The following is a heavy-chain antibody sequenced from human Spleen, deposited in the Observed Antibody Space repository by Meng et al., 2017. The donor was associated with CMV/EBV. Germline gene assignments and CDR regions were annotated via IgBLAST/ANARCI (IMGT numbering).Heavy chain of an antibody. D-gene: IGHD1-26*01. CDR3: ARGVGESLGWEMGY. CDR1: GFTLNRYW. Sequence: EVRLVESGGGLVQPVGSLRLSCAGSGFTLNRYWMHWVRQVPGKGLVWVSRINEDGSITSYVDSVKGRFTISKDNSKNTLYLQMNSLRVDDTAVYYCARGVGESLGWEMGYWGQGTLVTVSS. CDR2: INEDGSIT. V-gene: IGHV3-74*01. J-gene: IGHJ4*02.